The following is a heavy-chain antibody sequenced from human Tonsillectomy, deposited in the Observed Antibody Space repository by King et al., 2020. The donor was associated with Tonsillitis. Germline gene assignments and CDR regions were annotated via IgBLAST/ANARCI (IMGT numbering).Heavy chain of an antibody. V-gene: IGHV4-59*08. J-gene: IGHJ2*01. CDR1: GGSISSYY. CDR3: AGPLTPSGYFDL. Sequence: VQLQESGPGLVKPSETLSLTCTVSGGSISSYYWSWIRQPPGKGLKWIGFIYYRGSTNYNPSLKSRVTLSVDTSKDQFSLQLSPGTAADTAVYYCAGPLTPSGYFDLWGRGTLVTVSS. CDR2: IYYRGST.